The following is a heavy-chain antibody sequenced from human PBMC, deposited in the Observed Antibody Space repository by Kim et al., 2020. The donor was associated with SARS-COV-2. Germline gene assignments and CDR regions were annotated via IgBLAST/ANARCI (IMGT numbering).Heavy chain of an antibody. Sequence: TLSLTCTVSGDSIKSGAHYWSWLRQPPGKGLEWIGYVYYSGNTYPNLSLRSRVSLSVDTSKNQFSVELSSVTAADTAVYFCARGGGTGRLEFWGQGTLVNVSS. V-gene: IGHV4-30-4*08. CDR3: ARGGGTGRLEF. J-gene: IGHJ4*02. CDR2: VYYSGNT. CDR1: GDSIKSGAHY. D-gene: IGHD3-16*01.